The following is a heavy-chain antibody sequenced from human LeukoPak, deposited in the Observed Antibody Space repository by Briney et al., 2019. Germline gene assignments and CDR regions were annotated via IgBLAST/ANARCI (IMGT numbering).Heavy chain of an antibody. CDR1: GGSFSGYY. CDR3: ARGGTYYYGSGSPRVDV. CDR2: INHSGST. Sequence: SETLSLTCAVYGGSFSGYYWSWIRQPPGKGLEWIGEINHSGSTNYNPSLESRVTISVDTSKNQFSLKLSSVTAADTAVYYCARGGTYYYGSGSPRVDVWGKGTTVTVSS. D-gene: IGHD3-10*01. J-gene: IGHJ6*04. V-gene: IGHV4-34*01.